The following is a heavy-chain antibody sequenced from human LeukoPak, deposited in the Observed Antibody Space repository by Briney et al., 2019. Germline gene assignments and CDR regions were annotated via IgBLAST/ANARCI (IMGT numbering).Heavy chain of an antibody. CDR1: GGSISSSSYY. V-gene: IGHV4-39*07. D-gene: IGHD2-15*01. CDR3: ARGVATGGWFDP. J-gene: IGHJ5*02. Sequence: SETLSLTCTVSGGSISSSSYYWGWIRQPPGKGLEWIGSIYYSGSTYYNPSLKSRVTISVDTSKNQFSLKLSSVTAADTAVYYCARGVATGGWFDPWGQGTLVTVSS. CDR2: IYYSGST.